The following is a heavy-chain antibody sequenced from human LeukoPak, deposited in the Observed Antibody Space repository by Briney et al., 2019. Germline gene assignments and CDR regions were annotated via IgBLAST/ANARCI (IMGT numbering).Heavy chain of an antibody. J-gene: IGHJ4*02. V-gene: IGHV3-30-3*01. Sequence: GGSLRLSCAASGSTFSSYAIHWVRQAPGKGLEWVAVISYDGSNKYYADSVKGRFTISRDNSKNTLYLQMNSLRAEDTSVYYCAREHVWELAYFDYWGQGTLVTVSS. CDR1: GSTFSSYA. D-gene: IGHD3-10*01. CDR3: AREHVWELAYFDY. CDR2: ISYDGSNK.